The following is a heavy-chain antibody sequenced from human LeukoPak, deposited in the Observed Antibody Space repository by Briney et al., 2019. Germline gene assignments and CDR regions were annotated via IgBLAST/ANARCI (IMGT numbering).Heavy chain of an antibody. CDR3: AMAYGLGSYYKV. CDR1: GGTFSSYA. J-gene: IGHJ4*02. D-gene: IGHD3-10*01. CDR2: IIPIFGTA. Sequence: GASVKVSCKASGGTFSSYAISWVRQAPGQGLEWMGGIIPIFGTANYAQKFQGRVTITADESTSTAYMELSSLRSEDTAVYYCAMAYGLGSYYKVWGQGTLVTVSS. V-gene: IGHV1-69*13.